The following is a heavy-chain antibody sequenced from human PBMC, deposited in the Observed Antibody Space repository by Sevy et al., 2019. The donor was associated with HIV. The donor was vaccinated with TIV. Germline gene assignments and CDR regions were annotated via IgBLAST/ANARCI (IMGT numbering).Heavy chain of an antibody. CDR3: VKDPDYNFWRGDYGMDV. CDR1: GFSFSNSA. CDR2: ISSDGVST. J-gene: IGHJ6*02. D-gene: IGHD3-3*01. V-gene: IGHV3-64D*06. Sequence: GESLKISCSGSGFSFSNSAMNWVRQTPGKGLKYVSAISSDGVSTYYTDSVRGRFTISRDNSKNTLYLQMSSLRVEDMAVYYCVKDPDYNFWRGDYGMDVWGQGTTVTVSS.